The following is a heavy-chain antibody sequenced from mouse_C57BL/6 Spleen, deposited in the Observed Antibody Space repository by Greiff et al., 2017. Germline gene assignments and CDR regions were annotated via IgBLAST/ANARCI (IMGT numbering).Heavy chain of an antibody. Sequence: LVKPGASVKIPCKASGYTFTDYNMDWVKQSHGKSLEWIGDINPNNGGTIYNQKFKGKATLTVDKSSSTAYMELRSLTSEDTAVYYCARKRFYAMDYWGQGTSVTVSS. V-gene: IGHV1-18*01. CDR3: ARKRFYAMDY. CDR2: INPNNGGT. J-gene: IGHJ4*01. CDR1: GYTFTDYN.